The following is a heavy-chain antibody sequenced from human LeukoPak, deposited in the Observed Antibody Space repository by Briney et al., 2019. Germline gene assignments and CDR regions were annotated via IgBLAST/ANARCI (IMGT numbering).Heavy chain of an antibody. CDR3: ARQVRGCGRGAFHP. V-gene: IGHV3-53*01. J-gene: IGHJ5*02. CDR1: GLTVSNSY. Sequence: GGSLRLSCAASGLTVSNSYMSWLRQAPGKGLEWVSVLYSGGYISYADSVKGRFTISRAESKNTLYLQMDSLRAEDTAVYYCARQVRGCGRGAFHPWGPGTLVTVSS. D-gene: IGHD3-22*01. CDR2: LYSGGYI.